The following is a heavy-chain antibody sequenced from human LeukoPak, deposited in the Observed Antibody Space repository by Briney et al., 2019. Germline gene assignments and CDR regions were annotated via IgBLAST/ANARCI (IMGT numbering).Heavy chain of an antibody. Sequence: SETLSLTCTVSGGSISSYYWSWIRQPAGKGLEWIGRIYTSGSTNYNPSLKSRVTMSVDTSKNQFSLKLSSVTAADTAVYYCAREKSTGWFQIASFDYWGQGTLVTVSS. CDR3: AREKSTGWFQIASFDY. J-gene: IGHJ4*02. CDR2: IYTSGST. CDR1: GGSISSYY. V-gene: IGHV4-4*07. D-gene: IGHD6-19*01.